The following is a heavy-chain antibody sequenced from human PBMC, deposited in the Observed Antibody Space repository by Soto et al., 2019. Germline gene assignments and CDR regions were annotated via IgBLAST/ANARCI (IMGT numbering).Heavy chain of an antibody. Sequence: GESLKISCKGSGYSFTSYWIGWVRQMPGKGLEWMGIIYPGDSDTRYSPSFQGQVTISADKSISTAYLQWSSLKASDTAMYYCARQVVLRFLEWLPSRQNYYYYMDVWGKGTTVTVSS. CDR2: IYPGDSDT. D-gene: IGHD3-3*01. CDR1: GYSFTSYW. CDR3: ARQVVLRFLEWLPSRQNYYYYMDV. J-gene: IGHJ6*03. V-gene: IGHV5-51*01.